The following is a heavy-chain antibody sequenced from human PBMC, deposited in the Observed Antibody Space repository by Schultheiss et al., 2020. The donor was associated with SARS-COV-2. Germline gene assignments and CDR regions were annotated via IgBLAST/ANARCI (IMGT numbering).Heavy chain of an antibody. CDR1: GFTFSNYA. D-gene: IGHD3-22*01. CDR3: ARPLLPYGGYHYYFDY. CDR2: IQSGGIT. Sequence: GESLKISCAASGFTFSNYAMTWVRQAPGKELEWVSVIQSGGITYYADSVKGRFTISRDNSKNTVYLHMNSLRAEDTAVYYCARPLLPYGGYHYYFDYWGQGALVTVSS. V-gene: IGHV3-23*03. J-gene: IGHJ4*02.